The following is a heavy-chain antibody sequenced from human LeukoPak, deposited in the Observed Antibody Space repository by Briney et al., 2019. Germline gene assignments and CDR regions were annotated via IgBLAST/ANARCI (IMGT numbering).Heavy chain of an antibody. J-gene: IGHJ4*02. CDR2: IYPGDSDT. CDR1: GYSFTSYW. D-gene: IGHD3-22*01. V-gene: IGHV5-51*01. Sequence: GESLKISCKGSGYSFTSYWIGWVRQIPGKGQEWMGIIYPGDSDTRYSPSFQGQVTISADKSISTAYLQWRSLKASNTAMYYCARHSHYHDSSGYRLDYWGQGTLVTVSS. CDR3: ARHSHYHDSSGYRLDY.